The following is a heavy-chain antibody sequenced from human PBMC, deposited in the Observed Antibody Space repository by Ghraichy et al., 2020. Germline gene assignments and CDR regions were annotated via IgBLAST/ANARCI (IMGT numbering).Heavy chain of an antibody. CDR1: GYTLTELS. CDR3: ATRSFSGYYDSSGYLPAD. J-gene: IGHJ4*02. Sequence: ASVKVSCKVSGYTLTELSMHWVRQAPGKGLEWMGGFDPEDGETIYAQKFQGRVTMTEDTSTDTAYMELSSLRSEDTAVYYCATRSFSGYYDSSGYLPADWGQGTLVTVSS. D-gene: IGHD3-22*01. V-gene: IGHV1-24*01. CDR2: FDPEDGET.